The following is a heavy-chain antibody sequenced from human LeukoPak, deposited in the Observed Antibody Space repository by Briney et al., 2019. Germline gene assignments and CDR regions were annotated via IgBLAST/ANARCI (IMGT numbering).Heavy chain of an antibody. V-gene: IGHV3-53*05. CDR1: GFTVSSNY. J-gene: IGHJ6*02. CDR2: IYSGGST. D-gene: IGHD3-16*01. Sequence: GGSLRLSCADSGFTVSSNYMRWVRQAPGKGLEWVSVIYSGGSTHYADSVKGRFTISRDNSKNTLYLQMNSLRAEDTAVYYCARGLGDYYGMDVWGQGTAVTVSS. CDR3: ARGLGDYYGMDV.